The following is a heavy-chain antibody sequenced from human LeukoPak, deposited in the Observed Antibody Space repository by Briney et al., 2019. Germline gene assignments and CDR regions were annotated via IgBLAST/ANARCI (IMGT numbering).Heavy chain of an antibody. CDR2: ISPNSGGT. J-gene: IGHJ4*02. CDR1: EYTFTSYY. CDR3: ARGKTTVYCGGDCYAFDY. D-gene: IGHD2-21*02. V-gene: IGHV1-2*02. Sequence: ASVKVSCKTSEYTFTSYYMHWVRQAPGQGLEWMGWISPNSGGTNYAQKFQGRVTMTSDTSISTAYMELSRLRSDDTAVYYCARGKTTVYCGGDCYAFDYWGQGSLVTVSS.